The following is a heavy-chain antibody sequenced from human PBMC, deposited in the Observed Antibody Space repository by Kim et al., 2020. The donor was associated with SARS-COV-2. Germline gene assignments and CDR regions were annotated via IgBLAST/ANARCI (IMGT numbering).Heavy chain of an antibody. CDR1: GFTFSSYG. J-gene: IGHJ4*02. CDR3: ARGWVYFDY. V-gene: IGHV3-21*04. Sequence: GGSLRLSCAASGFTFSSYGMNWVRQAPGKGLEWVSSISSGGSSIHYTDSVKGRFIISRDNARNSLYLQMNSLRAEDTAVYFCARGWVYFDYWGQGTLVTVSS. CDR2: ISSGGSSI. D-gene: IGHD1-26*01.